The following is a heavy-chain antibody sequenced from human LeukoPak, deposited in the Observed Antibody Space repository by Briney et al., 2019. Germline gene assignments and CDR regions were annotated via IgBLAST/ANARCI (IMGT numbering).Heavy chain of an antibody. CDR2: TYYRSKWYN. J-gene: IGHJ6*03. V-gene: IGHV6-1*01. D-gene: IGHD2-2*01. CDR1: GDSVSSSSAA. CDR3: ASTKAAASHYMDV. Sequence: SQTLSLTCAISGDSVSSSSAAWNWIRQSPSRGLEWLGRTYYRSKWYNDYAVSVKSRITVNPDTSKNHFSLQLNSMTPEDTAVYYCASTKAAASHYMDVWGKGTTVTISS.